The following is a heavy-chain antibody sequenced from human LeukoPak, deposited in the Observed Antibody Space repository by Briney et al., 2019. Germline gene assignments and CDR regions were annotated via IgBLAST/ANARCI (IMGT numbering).Heavy chain of an antibody. CDR3: AREDYYYDSSGFGY. Sequence: GGSLRLSCAASGFTFSSYWMSWVRQAPGKGLEWVANIKQDGSEKYYVDTVKARFTISRDNAKNLLYLQMNSLRAEDTAVYYCAREDYYYDSSGFGYWGQGTLVTVSS. V-gene: IGHV3-7*01. D-gene: IGHD3-22*01. CDR2: IKQDGSEK. CDR1: GFTFSSYW. J-gene: IGHJ4*02.